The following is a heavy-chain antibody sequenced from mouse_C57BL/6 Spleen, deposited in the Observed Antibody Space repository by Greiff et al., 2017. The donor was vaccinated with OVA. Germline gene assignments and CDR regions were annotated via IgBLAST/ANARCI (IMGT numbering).Heavy chain of an antibody. J-gene: IGHJ2*01. Sequence: QVQLQQSGAELVKPGASVKISCKASGYAFSSYWMNWVKQRPGKGLAWIGQIYPGDGDTNYNKKFKVKATLTADKSSSTAYMQLSSLTSEDSAVYFGARSGGGNFFDYWGQGTTLTVSS. V-gene: IGHV1-80*01. CDR3: ARSGGGNFFDY. D-gene: IGHD1-1*02. CDR1: GYAFSSYW. CDR2: IYPGDGDT.